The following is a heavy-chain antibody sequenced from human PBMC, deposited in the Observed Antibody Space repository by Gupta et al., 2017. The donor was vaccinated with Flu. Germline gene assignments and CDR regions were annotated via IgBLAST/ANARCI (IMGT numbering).Heavy chain of an antibody. V-gene: IGHV3-72*01. D-gene: IGHD5-12*01. CDR2: IKDKGNSYAT. CDR3: ARAYNTGYHSPGY. CDR1: GFTFSDYY. Sequence: ELQLVESGGGLVQPGGSLRLSCAASGFTFSDYYMDWVRQAPGKGLEWVGRIKDKGNSYATQYAASVKGRLAISRDDSKNSLYLQMNSLKSEDTAVYYCARAYNTGYHSPGYWGQGALVTVSS. J-gene: IGHJ4*02.